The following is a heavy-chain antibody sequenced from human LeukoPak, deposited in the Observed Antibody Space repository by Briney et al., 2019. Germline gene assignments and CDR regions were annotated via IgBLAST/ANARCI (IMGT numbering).Heavy chain of an antibody. CDR2: FDPEDGET. J-gene: IGHJ5*02. V-gene: IGHV1-24*01. D-gene: IGHD1-7*01. Sequence: GASVKVSCKVSGYTLTELSMHWVRQAPGKGLEWMGGFDPEDGETIYAQKFQGRVTMTEDTSTDTAYMELSSLRSEDTAVYYCAAEKLELGENWFDPWGQGTRVTVSS. CDR1: GYTLTELS. CDR3: AAEKLELGENWFDP.